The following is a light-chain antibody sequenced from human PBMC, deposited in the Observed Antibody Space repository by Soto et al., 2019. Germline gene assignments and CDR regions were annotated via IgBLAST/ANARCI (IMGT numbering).Light chain of an antibody. CDR3: KSYAGSNTYV. CDR1: NSDVGAYNF. J-gene: IGLJ1*01. Sequence: QSALAQPASVSGSPGQSITISCSGTNSDVGAYNFVSWYQQHPGKAPKLLIHEVVQRPSGVPDRFSGSKSGNTASLTVSGLQAADEADYFCKSYAGSNTYVFGSGTKVTVL. CDR2: EVV. V-gene: IGLV2-8*01.